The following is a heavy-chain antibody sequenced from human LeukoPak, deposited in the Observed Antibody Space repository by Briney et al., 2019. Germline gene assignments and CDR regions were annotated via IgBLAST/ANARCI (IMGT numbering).Heavy chain of an antibody. J-gene: IGHJ4*02. CDR2: ISGSGGST. Sequence: GGSLRLSCAASGFTFSSYAMSWVRQAPGKGLEWVSAISGSGGSTYYADSVKGRFTISRDNSKNTLYLQMNSLRAEDAAVYYCAKARWLRLDYFDYWGQGTLVTVSS. CDR3: AKARWLRLDYFDY. V-gene: IGHV3-23*01. D-gene: IGHD5-12*01. CDR1: GFTFSSYA.